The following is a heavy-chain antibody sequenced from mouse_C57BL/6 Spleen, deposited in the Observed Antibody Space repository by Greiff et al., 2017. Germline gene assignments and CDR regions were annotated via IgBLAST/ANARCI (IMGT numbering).Heavy chain of an antibody. V-gene: IGHV6-6*01. CDR3: TRGAMDY. J-gene: IGHJ4*01. CDR2: IRNKANNHAT. Sequence: EVKVVESGGGLVQPGGSMKLSCAASGFTFSDAWMDWVRQSPEKGLEWVAEIRNKANNHATYYAVSVKGRFTISRDDSISSVYLQMNSLRAEDTCIYYCTRGAMDYWGQGTSVTVSS. CDR1: GFTFSDAW.